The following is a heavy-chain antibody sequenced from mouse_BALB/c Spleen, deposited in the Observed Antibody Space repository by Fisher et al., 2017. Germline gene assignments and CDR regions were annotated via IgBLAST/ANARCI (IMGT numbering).Heavy chain of an antibody. V-gene: IGHV1-69*02. D-gene: IGHD2-2*01. J-gene: IGHJ4*01. CDR3: SEDSAVYYCAYGYDERVWAMDY. Sequence: KFKGKATLTVDKSSSTAYMQLSSPTSEDSAVYYCAYGYDERVWAMDYWGQGTSVTVSS.